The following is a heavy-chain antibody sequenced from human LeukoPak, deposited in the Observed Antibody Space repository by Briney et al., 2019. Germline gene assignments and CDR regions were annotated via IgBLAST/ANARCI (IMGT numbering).Heavy chain of an antibody. J-gene: IGHJ4*02. D-gene: IGHD4-11*01. CDR2: INPSGGST. CDR1: GYTFTSYY. Sequence: ASVKVSCKASGYTFTSYYMHWVRQAPGQGLEWMGIINPSGGSTSYAQKFQGRVTMTRDMSTSTVYMELSSLRSEDTAVYYSARPTLHRGGYFDYWGQGTLVTVSS. V-gene: IGHV1-46*01. CDR3: ARPTLHRGGYFDY.